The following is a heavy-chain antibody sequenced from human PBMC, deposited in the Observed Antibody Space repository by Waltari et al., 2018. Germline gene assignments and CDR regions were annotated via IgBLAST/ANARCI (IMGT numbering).Heavy chain of an antibody. D-gene: IGHD3-10*01. J-gene: IGHJ6*02. CDR1: GGSFSGYY. V-gene: IGHV4-34*01. CDR3: ARGGRAGSGGMDV. Sequence: QVQLQQWGAGLLKPSETLSLTCAVYGGSFSGYYWSWIRQPPGKGLEWIGEINHSGSTNYNPSLKSRVTISVDTSKNQFSLKLSSVTAADTAVYYCARGGRAGSGGMDVWGQGTTVTVSS. CDR2: INHSGST.